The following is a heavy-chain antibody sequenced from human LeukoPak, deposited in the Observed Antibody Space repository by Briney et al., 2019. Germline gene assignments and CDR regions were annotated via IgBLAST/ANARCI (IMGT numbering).Heavy chain of an antibody. D-gene: IGHD2-2*02. J-gene: IGHJ2*01. Sequence: PGTSLRLSCEASGSGMPFCSYGLHWVRQAPGKGLEWVAIIWYDGSNKYYADSVKGRFTISKDTSKNTLYLQMNSLRAEDTAVYYCVAILVSGGIWQFDLWGRGTLVTVSS. CDR3: VAILVSGGIWQFDL. CDR2: IWYDGSNK. CDR1: GSGMPFCSYG. V-gene: IGHV3-33*01.